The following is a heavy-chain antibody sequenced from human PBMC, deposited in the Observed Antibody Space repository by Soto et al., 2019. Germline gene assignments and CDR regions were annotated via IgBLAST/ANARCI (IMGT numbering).Heavy chain of an antibody. CDR3: PRDLPIVVVPAASNWFDP. V-gene: IGHV1-18*01. Sequence: QVQLVQSGAEVKKPGASVKVSCKASGYTFISYGISWVRQAPGQGLEWMGWISAYNGNTNYAQKLQGRVTMTTDTSTSTAYMELRSLRSDDPAVYYCPRDLPIVVVPAASNWFDPWGQGTLVTVSS. CDR1: GYTFISYG. D-gene: IGHD2-2*01. CDR2: ISAYNGNT. J-gene: IGHJ5*02.